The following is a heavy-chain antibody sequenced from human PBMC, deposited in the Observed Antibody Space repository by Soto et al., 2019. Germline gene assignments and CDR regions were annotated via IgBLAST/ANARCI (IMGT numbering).Heavy chain of an antibody. CDR3: ARADDYKSSWFDP. D-gene: IGHD4-4*01. J-gene: IGHJ5*02. Sequence: SETLSLTCTVSGGSITGYYWSWIRQPPGKGLEWIGYIYYSGSTNYNPSLKSRVSMSLDTSKNQFSLKLISVTAADTAVYYCARADDYKSSWFDPWGQGTLVTVSS. CDR2: IYYSGST. CDR1: GGSITGYY. V-gene: IGHV4-59*01.